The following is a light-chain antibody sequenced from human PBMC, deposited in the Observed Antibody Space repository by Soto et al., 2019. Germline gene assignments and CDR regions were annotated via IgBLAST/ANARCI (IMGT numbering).Light chain of an antibody. V-gene: IGLV1-51*02. CDR2: ENN. CDR1: SSNIGNNY. Sequence: QSVLTKPPSVSTAPGQKVTISCSRSSSNIGNNYVSWYQQLPGTAPKLLIYENNKRPSGIPDRFSGSKSGTSATLGITGLQTGDEADYYCGTWDSSLSVNYVFGTGTKVTVL. J-gene: IGLJ1*01. CDR3: GTWDSSLSVNYV.